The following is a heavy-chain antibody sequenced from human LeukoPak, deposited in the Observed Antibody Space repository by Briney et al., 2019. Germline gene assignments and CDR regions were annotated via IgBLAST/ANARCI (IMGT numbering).Heavy chain of an antibody. CDR3: GSQFTPLSGMDV. D-gene: IGHD2-15*01. Sequence: GASVKVSCKASGGTFSNYAFSWVRQAPGQGLEWVGRLIPLFGITNYAQKFEGRVTITADKSTSTAYMELSSLRSEDTAVYFCGSQFTPLSGMDVWGQGTTVTVSS. V-gene: IGHV1-69*04. CDR1: GGTFSNYA. CDR2: LIPLFGIT. J-gene: IGHJ6*02.